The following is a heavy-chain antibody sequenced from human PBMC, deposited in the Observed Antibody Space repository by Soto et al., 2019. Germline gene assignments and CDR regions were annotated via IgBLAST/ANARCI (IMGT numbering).Heavy chain of an antibody. D-gene: IGHD1-26*01. J-gene: IGHJ4*02. V-gene: IGHV1-18*01. CDR2: ISAYNGNT. Sequence: QVQLVQSGAEVKKPGASVKVSCKASGYTFTSYGISWVRQAPGQGLERMGWISAYNGNTNYAQKLQGRVTMTTDTSTSTAYMELRSLRSDDTAVYYCARDDFLVGATEYFDDWGQGTLVTVSS. CDR3: ARDDFLVGATEYFDD. CDR1: GYTFTSYG.